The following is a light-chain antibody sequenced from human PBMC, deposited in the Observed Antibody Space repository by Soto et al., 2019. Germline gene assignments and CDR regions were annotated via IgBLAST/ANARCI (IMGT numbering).Light chain of an antibody. CDR1: SSDVGGYNY. Sequence: QSVLTQPPSASGSPGQSVTISCTGTSSDVGGYNYVSWYQQHPGKVPKLMIYEVTKRPSGVPDRFSGSKSGNTASPTVSGLQAEDEADYYCSSHGGANNFYVFGTGTKVTVL. J-gene: IGLJ1*01. V-gene: IGLV2-8*01. CDR2: EVT. CDR3: SSHGGANNFYV.